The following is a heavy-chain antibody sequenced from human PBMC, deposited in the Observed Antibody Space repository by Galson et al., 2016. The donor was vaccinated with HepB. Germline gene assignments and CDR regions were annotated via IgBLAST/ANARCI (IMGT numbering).Heavy chain of an antibody. CDR2: ISFDGSNK. CDR3: ARENGYDYLAIDL. Sequence: SLRLSCAASGFTFSRYGMHWVRQAPGKGLECVAGISFDGSNKHYADSVKGRFTISRDNSKNILYLQMNSLRPEDTAVHYCARENGYDYLAIDLWGQGTTVTVSS. D-gene: IGHD2/OR15-2a*01. J-gene: IGHJ6*02. CDR1: GFTFSRYG. V-gene: IGHV3-30*12.